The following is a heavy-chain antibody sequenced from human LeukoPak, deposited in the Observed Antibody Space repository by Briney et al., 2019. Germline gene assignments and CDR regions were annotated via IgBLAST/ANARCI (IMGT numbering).Heavy chain of an antibody. CDR2: ISSSSSYI. CDR1: GFTFSSYS. J-gene: IGHJ1*01. D-gene: IGHD4-17*01. CDR3: ARDMTTVTTAYFQH. Sequence: GGSLRLSCAASGFTFSSYSMNWVRQAPGKGLEWVSSISSSSSYIYYADSVKGRFTISRDDAKNSLYLQMNSLGAEDTAVYYCARDMTTVTTAYFQHWGQGTLVTVSS. V-gene: IGHV3-21*01.